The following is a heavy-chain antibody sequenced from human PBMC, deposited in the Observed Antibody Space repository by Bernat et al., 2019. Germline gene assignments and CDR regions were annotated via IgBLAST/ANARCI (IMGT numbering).Heavy chain of an antibody. CDR2: IWYDGSNK. CDR3: ARNTYYYDSSGYLSDY. V-gene: IGHV3-33*01. D-gene: IGHD3-22*01. J-gene: IGHJ4*02. Sequence: QVQLVESGGGVVQPGRSLRLSCAASGFTFSSYGMHWVRQAPGKGLELVAVIWYDGSNKYYADSVKGRFTISRDNSKNTLYLQMNSLRAEDTAVYYCARNTYYYDSSGYLSDYWGQRTLVTV. CDR1: GFTFSSYG.